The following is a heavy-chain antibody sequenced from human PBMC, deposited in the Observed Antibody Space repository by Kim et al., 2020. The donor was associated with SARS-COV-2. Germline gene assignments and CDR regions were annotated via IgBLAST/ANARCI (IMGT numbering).Heavy chain of an antibody. Sequence: GGSLRLSCAASGFTFSSYAMSWVRQAPGKGLEWVSAISGSGTNTYYADSVKGRFTISRDNSRNTLYLQMNSLRAEDTAVYYCAKDRGAYSSVWYSGGYYFDYWGQGTLVTVSS. CDR3: AKDRGAYSSVWYSGGYYFDY. D-gene: IGHD6-19*01. V-gene: IGHV3-23*01. CDR1: GFTFSSYA. CDR2: ISGSGTNT. J-gene: IGHJ4*02.